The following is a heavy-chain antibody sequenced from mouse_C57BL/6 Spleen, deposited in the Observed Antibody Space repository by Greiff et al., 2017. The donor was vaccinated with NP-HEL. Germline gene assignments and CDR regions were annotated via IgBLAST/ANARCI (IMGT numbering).Heavy chain of an antibody. D-gene: IGHD1-1*01. V-gene: IGHV1-61*01. J-gene: IGHJ1*03. CDR1: GYTFTSYW. CDR2: IYPSDSET. CDR3: ARGGYGSSHWYFDD. Sequence: QVQLQQPGAELVRPGSSVKLSCKASGYTFTSYWMDWVKQRPGQGLEWIGNIYPSDSETHYNQKFKDKATLTVDKSSSTAYMQLSSLTSEDSAVDYCARGGYGSSHWYFDDWGTGTTVTVSS.